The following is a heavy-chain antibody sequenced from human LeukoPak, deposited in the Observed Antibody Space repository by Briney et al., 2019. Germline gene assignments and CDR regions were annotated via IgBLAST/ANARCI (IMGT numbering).Heavy chain of an antibody. CDR2: IYPGDSDT. CDR1: GYSFTSYW. V-gene: IGHV5-51*01. D-gene: IGHD6-19*01. CDR3: ARQYVSSGWYSPFDY. Sequence: GESLKISCKGSGYSFTSYWIGWVRQMPGKGLEWMGIIYPGDSDTRYSPSFQGQVTISADKSISTAYLQWGSLKASDTAMYYCARQYVSSGWYSPFDYWGQGTLVTVSS. J-gene: IGHJ4*02.